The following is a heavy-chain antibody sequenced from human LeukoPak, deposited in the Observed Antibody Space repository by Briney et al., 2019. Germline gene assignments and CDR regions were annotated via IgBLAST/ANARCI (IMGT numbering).Heavy chain of an antibody. Sequence: GGSLRLSCAASGFTFSSDAMSWVRQAPGKGLEWVSAISGSGGSTYYADSVKGRFTISRDNSKNTLYLQMNSLRAEDTAVYYCANAVAAPLVRYYYGMDVWGQGTTVTVSS. J-gene: IGHJ6*02. D-gene: IGHD6-19*01. V-gene: IGHV3-23*01. CDR3: ANAVAAPLVRYYYGMDV. CDR2: ISGSGGST. CDR1: GFTFSSDA.